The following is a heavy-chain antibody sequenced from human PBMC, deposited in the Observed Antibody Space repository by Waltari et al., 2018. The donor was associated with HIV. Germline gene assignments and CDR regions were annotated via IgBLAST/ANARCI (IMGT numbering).Heavy chain of an antibody. CDR3: ACNDYGGGFD. J-gene: IGHJ4*02. CDR2: INGDGSST. D-gene: IGHD4-17*01. Sequence: EVQLVESGGGLVQPGGSLRLSCAASGFTFRTLWMHWVRQAPGKGLVWVSRINGDGSSTSYADSVKGRFTISQDNVKNMLYLDMNNVICDDTAVYYCACNDYGGGFDWGQGIVVTVSS. CDR1: GFTFRTLW. V-gene: IGHV3-74*01.